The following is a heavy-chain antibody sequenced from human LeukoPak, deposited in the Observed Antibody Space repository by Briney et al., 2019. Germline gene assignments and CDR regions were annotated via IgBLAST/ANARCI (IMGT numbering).Heavy chain of an antibody. D-gene: IGHD2-21*01. CDR3: ARDPDILLGVNFDY. Sequence: GGSLRLSCAASGFTFSGSALHWVRQASGKGLEWVANINQDGSKQNYVDSVKGRFTVSRDNAQNSLYLQMHSLRAEDTAVYYCARDPDILLGVNFDYWGQGALVIVSS. CDR1: GFTFSGSA. J-gene: IGHJ4*02. CDR2: INQDGSKQ. V-gene: IGHV3-7*01.